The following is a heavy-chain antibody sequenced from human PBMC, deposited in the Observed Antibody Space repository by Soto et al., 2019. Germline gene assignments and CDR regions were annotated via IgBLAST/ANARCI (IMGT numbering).Heavy chain of an antibody. J-gene: IGHJ4*02. CDR1: GFTFSSYG. Sequence: GGSLRLSCAASGFTFSSYGMHWVRQAPGKGLEWVAVIWYDGSNKYYADSVKGRFTISRDNSKNTLYLQMNSLRAEDTAVYYCARDDGYSGYDTSPNSGFDYWGQGTLVTVSS. CDR2: IWYDGSNK. V-gene: IGHV3-33*01. D-gene: IGHD5-12*01. CDR3: ARDDGYSGYDTSPNSGFDY.